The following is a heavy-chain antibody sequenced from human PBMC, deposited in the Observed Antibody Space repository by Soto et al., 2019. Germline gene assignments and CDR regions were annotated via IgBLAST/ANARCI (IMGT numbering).Heavy chain of an antibody. Sequence: EVQLVASGGGLVQPGGSLRLSCAASGLTVSSNYMTWVRQAPGKGLEWVSVIYAGGSTYYADSVKGRFNISRDNSKNTLSLQMNGLGAEDTAVYYCATMGGDYDFDYCGQGTLVTVSS. V-gene: IGHV3-66*01. D-gene: IGHD4-17*01. J-gene: IGHJ4*02. CDR3: ATMGGDYDFDY. CDR2: IYAGGST. CDR1: GLTVSSNY.